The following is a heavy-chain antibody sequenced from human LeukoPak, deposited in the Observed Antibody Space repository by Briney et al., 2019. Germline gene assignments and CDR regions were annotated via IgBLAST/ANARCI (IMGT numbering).Heavy chain of an antibody. CDR2: ISGSGGST. Sequence: PGGSLRLSCAASGFTFSSYAMSWVRQAPGKGLEWVSAISGSGGSTYYADSVKGRFTISRDNAKNSLYLQMNSLRVEDTAVYYCARGVTATRYFYYGLDVWGLGTTVTVSS. CDR1: GFTFSSYA. CDR3: ARGVTATRYFYYGLDV. V-gene: IGHV3-23*01. D-gene: IGHD2-21*02. J-gene: IGHJ6*02.